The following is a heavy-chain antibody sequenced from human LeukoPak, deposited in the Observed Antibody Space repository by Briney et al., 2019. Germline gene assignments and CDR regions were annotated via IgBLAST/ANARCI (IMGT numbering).Heavy chain of an antibody. V-gene: IGHV4-30-4*08. Sequence: SETLSLTCTVSGGSISSGDYYWSWIRQPPGKGLEWIGYIYYSGSTYYNPSLKSRVTISVDTSKNPFSLKLSSVTAADTAVDYWARTNDYTKDYYYYYMDVWGKGTTVTVSS. J-gene: IGHJ6*03. CDR1: GGSISSGDYY. D-gene: IGHD4-11*01. CDR3: ARTNDYTKDYYYYYMDV. CDR2: IYYSGST.